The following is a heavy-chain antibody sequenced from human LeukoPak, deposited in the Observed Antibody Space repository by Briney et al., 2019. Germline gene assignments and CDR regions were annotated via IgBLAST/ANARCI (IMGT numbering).Heavy chain of an antibody. V-gene: IGHV1-69*13. CDR1: GGTFSSYA. Sequence: GASVKVSCKASGGTFSSYAISWVRQAPGQGLEWIGGIIPIFGTANYAQKFQGRVTITADESTSTAYMELSSLRSEDTAVYYCARDRPYDFWSGYYIHNYYGMDVWGQGTTVTVSS. D-gene: IGHD3-3*01. CDR3: ARDRPYDFWSGYYIHNYYGMDV. J-gene: IGHJ6*02. CDR2: IIPIFGTA.